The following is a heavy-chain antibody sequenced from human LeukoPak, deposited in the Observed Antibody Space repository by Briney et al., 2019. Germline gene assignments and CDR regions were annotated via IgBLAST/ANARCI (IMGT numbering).Heavy chain of an antibody. J-gene: IGHJ5*02. CDR2: IYYTGST. D-gene: IGHD3-9*01. V-gene: IGHV4-39*07. CDR1: GGSIISTDDY. CDR3: ARETTGYHNWFDP. Sequence: SETLSLTCTVSGGSIISTDDYRGWIRQPPGKGPEWIGSIYYTGSTCHNPSLKSRVTISEDPSKNQFSLKLRSVTAADTAVYYCARETTGYHNWFDPWGQGTLVTVSS.